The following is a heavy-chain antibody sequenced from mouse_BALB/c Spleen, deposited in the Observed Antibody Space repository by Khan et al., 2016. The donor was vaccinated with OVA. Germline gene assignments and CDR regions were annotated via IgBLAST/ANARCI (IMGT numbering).Heavy chain of an antibody. CDR1: GYSFTGYL. D-gene: IGHD2-12*01. Sequence: EVQLQQSGTVLARPGASVKMSCKASGYSFTGYLIHWVKQRPGQGLEWIGDIFPGHSDTTYNQKFKDKAKLTAGKSANTAYMELRSLTNEDSAVYYCTRGGDSSFAYWGQGTLVTVSA. J-gene: IGHJ3*01. CDR2: IFPGHSDT. V-gene: IGHV1-5*01. CDR3: TRGGDSSFAY.